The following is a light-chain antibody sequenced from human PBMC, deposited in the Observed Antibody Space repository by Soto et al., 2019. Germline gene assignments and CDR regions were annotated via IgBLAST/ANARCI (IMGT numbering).Light chain of an antibody. CDR1: RSVSSSY. CDR2: GTS. CDR3: QQYGSSPL. V-gene: IGKV3-20*01. J-gene: IGKJ3*01. Sequence: DIVLTQSPGTLSLSPGERATLSCRASRSVSSSYLAWYQQKPGQAPRLLIYGTSSRATGIPDRFSGSGSGTDFTLTISRLEPEDFAVYYCQQYGSSPLFGPGTKVDIK.